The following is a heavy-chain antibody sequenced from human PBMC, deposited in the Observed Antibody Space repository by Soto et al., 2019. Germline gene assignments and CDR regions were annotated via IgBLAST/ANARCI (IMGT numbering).Heavy chain of an antibody. CDR3: ARGIMVYGLIIIHFDL. CDR2: VNPDTGGT. CDR1: GYAFIAYN. D-gene: IGHD3-3*01. J-gene: IGHJ4*02. Sequence: GASVKVSCKASGYAFIAYNIHWIRRAPGQGLEWMGYVNPDTGGTHFAQEFQGRATMTRDTSISAVYMELRGLTSDDTAIYYCARGIMVYGLIIIHFDLWGSGSQVTVSS. V-gene: IGHV1-2*02.